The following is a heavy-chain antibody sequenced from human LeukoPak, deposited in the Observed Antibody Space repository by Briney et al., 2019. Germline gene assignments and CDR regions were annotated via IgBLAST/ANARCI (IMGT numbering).Heavy chain of an antibody. V-gene: IGHV1-69*01. CDR1: GGAFSSYA. CDR3: ARGVGATTGSFDY. CDR2: IIPIFGTA. D-gene: IGHD1-26*01. J-gene: IGHJ4*02. Sequence: SVKVSCKASGGAFSSYAISWVRQAPGQGLEWMGGIIPIFGTANYAQKFQGRVTITADESTSTTYMELSSLRSEDTAVYYCARGVGATTGSFDYWGQGTLVTVSS.